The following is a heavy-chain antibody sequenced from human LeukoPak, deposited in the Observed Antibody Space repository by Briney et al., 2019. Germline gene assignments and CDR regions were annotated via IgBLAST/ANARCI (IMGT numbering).Heavy chain of an antibody. Sequence: ASVKVSCKASGYTFSTYGISWVRQAPGQGLEWMGWISGYNGNTKYAQNVQGRVTMTTDTSTSTAYMELSSLRSDDTAVYYCARDYGGKRCFDYWGQGTLVTVSS. V-gene: IGHV1-18*01. CDR1: GYTFSTYG. J-gene: IGHJ4*02. CDR3: ARDYGGKRCFDY. D-gene: IGHD4-23*01. CDR2: ISGYNGNT.